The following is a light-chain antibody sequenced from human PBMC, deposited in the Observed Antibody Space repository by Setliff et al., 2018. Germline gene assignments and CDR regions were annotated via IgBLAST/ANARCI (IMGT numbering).Light chain of an antibody. CDR3: QHYGSSPEWT. V-gene: IGKV3-20*01. CDR1: QSVSSTY. Sequence: TVLTQSPGTLSLSPGERATLSCRASQSVSSTYLAWYQQIPGQAPRLLIYSTSSRATGIPDRFSGSGSGTDFTLTISRLEPEDFAVYYCQHYGSSPEWTFGQGTKVDIK. CDR2: STS. J-gene: IGKJ1*01.